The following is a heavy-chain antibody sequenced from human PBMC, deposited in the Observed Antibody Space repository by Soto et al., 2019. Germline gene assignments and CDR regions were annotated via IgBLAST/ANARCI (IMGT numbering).Heavy chain of an antibody. V-gene: IGHV4-4*02. J-gene: IGHJ4*02. D-gene: IGHD6-13*01. Sequence: SETLSLTCAVSGGSISSSNWWSWVRQPPGKGLEWIGEIYHSGSTNYNPSLKSRVTISVDKSKNQFSLKLSSVTAADTAVYYCARDRGEQQLVRMGYFDYWGQGTLVTVSS. CDR1: GGSISSSNW. CDR2: IYHSGST. CDR3: ARDRGEQQLVRMGYFDY.